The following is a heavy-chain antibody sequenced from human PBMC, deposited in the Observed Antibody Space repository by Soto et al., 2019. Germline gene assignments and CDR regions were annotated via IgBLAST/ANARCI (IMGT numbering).Heavy chain of an antibody. J-gene: IGHJ6*02. CDR3: ARVYYSNLPYYFYYMDV. CDR1: GFTLSSYS. D-gene: IGHD4-4*01. Sequence: GGSVRLSCAASGFTLSSYSMNWVRQAPGKGLEWVSSSSSSSTYIYYADSVKGRFTISRDNAKNSLYLQMNSLRAEDTAVYFCARVYYSNLPYYFYYMDVWGQGTTVTVSS. V-gene: IGHV3-21*01. CDR2: SSSSSTYI.